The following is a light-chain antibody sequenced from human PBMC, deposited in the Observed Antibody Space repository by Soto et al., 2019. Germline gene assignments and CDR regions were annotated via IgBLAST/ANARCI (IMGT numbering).Light chain of an antibody. V-gene: IGKV1-17*01. CDR3: QQHNSYPLT. J-gene: IGKJ4*01. CDR2: ATS. Sequence: DIQMTQSLSSLSASVGDRVTITCQASQDITNYLNWYQQKPGKVPKRLIYATSSLQSGVPSRFTGSGSGTEFTLTISSLQPEDFATYYCQQHNSYPLTFGGGTKVDIK. CDR1: QDITNY.